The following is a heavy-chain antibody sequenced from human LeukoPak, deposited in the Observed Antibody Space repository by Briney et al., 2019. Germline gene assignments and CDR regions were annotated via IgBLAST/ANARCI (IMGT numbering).Heavy chain of an antibody. CDR1: GFTFSSCE. CDR3: ARSSGWTGTRYFFDY. Sequence: GGSLRLSCAASGFTFSSCEMNWVRQAPGKGLEWVSYISSSGSTKYFADSVKGRFTISRDNAKNSLYLQMDSLRAEDTAVYYCARSSGWTGTRYFFDYWGQGTLVTVSS. J-gene: IGHJ4*02. CDR2: ISSSGSTK. D-gene: IGHD6-25*01. V-gene: IGHV3-48*03.